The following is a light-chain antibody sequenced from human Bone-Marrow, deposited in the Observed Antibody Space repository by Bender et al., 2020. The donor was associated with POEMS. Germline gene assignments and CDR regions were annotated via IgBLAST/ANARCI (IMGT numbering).Light chain of an antibody. Sequence: QSVLTQPPPVSGTPGQRVTISSSGSGSNIGGYSVNWYQQLPGTAPTRLIYTNNEPPPGVPDPFAGSKSGTAASLAITVLESDDEAIYFYDAWDGSLNGWVFGGGTKLTVL. J-gene: IGLJ3*02. V-gene: IGLV1-44*01. CDR2: TNN. CDR3: DAWDGSLNGWV. CDR1: GSNIGGYS.